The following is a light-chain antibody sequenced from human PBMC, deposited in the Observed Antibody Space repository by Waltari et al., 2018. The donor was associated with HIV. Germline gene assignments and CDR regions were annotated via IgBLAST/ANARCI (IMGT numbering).Light chain of an antibody. Sequence: QSVLTQPPSVSAAPGQEVTISCSGSSSNIENSYVSWSPHPPGTAPRLPIYNNDKRPSGIPDRFSGSKSGTSATLGITGLQTGDEADYYCGAWDTGLSAGVVFGGGTKLTVL. CDR1: SSNIENSY. J-gene: IGLJ2*01. CDR3: GAWDTGLSAGVV. V-gene: IGLV1-51*02. CDR2: NND.